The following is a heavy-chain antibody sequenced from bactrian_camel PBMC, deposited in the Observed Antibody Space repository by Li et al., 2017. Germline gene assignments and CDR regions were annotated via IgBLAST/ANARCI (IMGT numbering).Heavy chain of an antibody. Sequence: HVQLVESGGGSVQAGGSLRLSCAASGYTYRSGCMAWFRQAPGKERERVARIFTSSDVKNCAEAVMGRFTISLDHAKNTLYLQMTRLKPEDTATYYCAASRDTGVCSRLFENNFWGQGTQVTVS. CDR1: GYTYRSGC. D-gene: IGHD7*01. J-gene: IGHJ4*01. V-gene: IGHV3-3*01. CDR2: IFTSSDVK. CDR3: AASRDTGVCSRLFENNF.